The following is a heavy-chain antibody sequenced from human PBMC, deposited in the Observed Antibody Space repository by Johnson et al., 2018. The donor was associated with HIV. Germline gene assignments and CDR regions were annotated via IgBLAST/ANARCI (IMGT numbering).Heavy chain of an antibody. Sequence: VQLVESGGGLVQPGGSLRLSCAASGITVSSNYMSWVRQAPGKGLEWVSVIFSVGSAYYADPVTGGFIISRDNSKNMLYLQMNSLGPEDTAVYYCARDGRDLVTRGSFDIWGQGTVVTVSS. CDR3: ARDGRDLVTRGSFDI. J-gene: IGHJ3*02. D-gene: IGHD3-9*01. CDR1: GITVSSNY. V-gene: IGHV3-66*01. CDR2: IFSVGSA.